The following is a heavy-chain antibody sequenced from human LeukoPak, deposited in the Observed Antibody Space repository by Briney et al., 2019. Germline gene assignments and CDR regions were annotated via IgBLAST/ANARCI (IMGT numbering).Heavy chain of an antibody. Sequence: ASEKVSCKAFGYTFTSNYMHWVRQAPGQGPEWMGVISPSGGSTTYAQKFQGRVTLTRDMSTSTDYLELSSLRSEDTAVYYCARGSSFGAGYYYYYMDVWGKGTTVTISS. CDR1: GYTFTSNY. D-gene: IGHD3-10*01. CDR3: ARGSSFGAGYYYYYMDV. J-gene: IGHJ6*03. V-gene: IGHV1-46*01. CDR2: ISPSGGST.